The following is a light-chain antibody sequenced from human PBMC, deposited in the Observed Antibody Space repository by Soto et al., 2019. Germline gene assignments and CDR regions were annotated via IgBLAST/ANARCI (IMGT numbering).Light chain of an antibody. CDR2: DVS. V-gene: IGLV2-14*01. CDR3: SSYTSSSTLEV. J-gene: IGLJ1*01. Sequence: QPVLTQPGSVSGSPGQSITISCTGTSSDVGGYNYVSWYQQHPGKAPKLMIYDVSNRPSGVSNRFSGSKSGNTASLTISGLQAEDEADYYCSSYTSSSTLEVFGTGTKLTVL. CDR1: SSDVGGYNY.